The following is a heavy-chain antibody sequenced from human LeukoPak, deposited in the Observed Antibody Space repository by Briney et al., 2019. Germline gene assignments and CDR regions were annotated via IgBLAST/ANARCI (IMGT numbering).Heavy chain of an antibody. CDR2: IYHSGST. CDR3: ARPPRYWAGSGYVFDY. D-gene: IGHD3-22*01. J-gene: IGHJ4*02. V-gene: IGHV4-38-2*01. Sequence: SETLSLTCAVSGYSISSGYYWGWIRQPPGKGLEWIGSIYHSGSTYYNPSLKSRVTISVDTSKNQFSLKLSSVTAADTAVYYCARPPRYWAGSGYVFDYWGQGTLVTASS. CDR1: GYSISSGYY.